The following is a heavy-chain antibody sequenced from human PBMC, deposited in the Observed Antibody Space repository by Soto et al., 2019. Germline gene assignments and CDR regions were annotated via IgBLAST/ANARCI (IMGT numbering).Heavy chain of an antibody. J-gene: IGHJ4*02. CDR1: GASISSYY. CDR2: IYYSGST. V-gene: IGHV4-59*01. CDR3: ARGVSIAARQGFDY. D-gene: IGHD6-6*01. Sequence: TLSVTCTVSGASISSYYWSWIRQPPGKGLEWIGYIYYSGSTNYNPSLKSRVTISVDTSKNQFSLKLSSVTAADTAVYYCARGVSIAARQGFDYWGQGALVTVSS.